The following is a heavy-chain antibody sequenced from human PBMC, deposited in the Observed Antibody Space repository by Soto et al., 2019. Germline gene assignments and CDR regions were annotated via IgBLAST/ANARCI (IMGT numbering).Heavy chain of an antibody. CDR2: IKSKTDGGTT. D-gene: IGHD2-2*01. Sequence: EVQLVESGGGLVKPGGSLRLSCAASGFTFSNAWMNWVRQAPGKGLEWVGRIKSKTDGGTTDYAAPVKGRFTISRDDTKNTLYLQMNSLKTEDTAVYYCTTPIAGYCSSTSCYPVYYYGMDVLGQGTTVTVSS. V-gene: IGHV3-15*07. CDR1: GFTFSNAW. J-gene: IGHJ6*02. CDR3: TTPIAGYCSSTSCYPVYYYGMDV.